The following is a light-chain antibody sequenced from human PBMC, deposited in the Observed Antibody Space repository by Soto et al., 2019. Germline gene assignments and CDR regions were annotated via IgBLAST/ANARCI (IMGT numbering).Light chain of an antibody. J-gene: IGKJ5*01. V-gene: IGKV3-11*01. Sequence: EIVLTQSPATLSVSPRERATLSCRASQSVSSNLAWYQQKPGQAPRLLIYGASTRATGIPARFSGSGSGTDFTLTISSLEPEDFAVYYCQQRSDWPPITFGQGTRLEI. CDR3: QQRSDWPPIT. CDR2: GAS. CDR1: QSVSSN.